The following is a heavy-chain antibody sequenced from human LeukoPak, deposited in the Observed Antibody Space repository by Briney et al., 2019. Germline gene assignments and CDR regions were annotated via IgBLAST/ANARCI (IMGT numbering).Heavy chain of an antibody. D-gene: IGHD6-19*01. CDR3: ARAGNIAVADYHMDV. J-gene: IGHJ6*03. V-gene: IGHV1-8*01. CDR2: MNPNSGNT. CDR1: GYTFTSYD. Sequence: GASVKVSCKASGYTFTSYDINWVRQATGQGLEWMGWMNPNSGNTGYAQKFQGRGTMTRNTSISTAYLELSSLRSEDTAVYYCARAGNIAVADYHMDVWGKGTTVTVSS.